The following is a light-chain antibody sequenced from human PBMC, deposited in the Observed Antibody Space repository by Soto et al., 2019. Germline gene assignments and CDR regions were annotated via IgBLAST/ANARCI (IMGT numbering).Light chain of an antibody. CDR2: DVS. CDR1: SSDVGGYNY. V-gene: IGLV2-14*01. CDR3: SSYTSSGTNV. Sequence: QSVLTQPASVSGSPGQSITISCTGTSSDVGGYNYVSWYQQHPGKAPKLMIYDVSNRPSGVSNRFSGSKSGNTASLTISGLQAEDEAAYYCSSYTSSGTNVFGTGTKVTVL. J-gene: IGLJ1*01.